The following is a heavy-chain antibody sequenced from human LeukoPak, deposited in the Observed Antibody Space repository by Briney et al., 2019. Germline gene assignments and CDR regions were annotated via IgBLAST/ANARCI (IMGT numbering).Heavy chain of an antibody. Sequence: SVKVSCKASGGTFSSYAISWVRQAPAQGLDWMEGIIPIFGTANYAQKFQGRVTITADESTSTAYMQLSSLRSEDTAVYYCAAMVRGHSDAFDIWGQGTMVTVSS. CDR3: AAMVRGHSDAFDI. D-gene: IGHD3-10*01. V-gene: IGHV1-69*13. CDR1: GGTFSSYA. CDR2: IIPIFGTA. J-gene: IGHJ3*02.